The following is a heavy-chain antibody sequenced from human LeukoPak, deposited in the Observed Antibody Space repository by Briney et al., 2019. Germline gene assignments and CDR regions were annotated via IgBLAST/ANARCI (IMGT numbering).Heavy chain of an antibody. CDR1: GYTFTSYG. J-gene: IGHJ6*02. V-gene: IGHV1-18*01. D-gene: IGHD3-3*01. Sequence: ASVKVSCKASGYTFTSYGISWVRQAPGQGLEWMGWISAYNGNTNYAQKLQGRAAMTTDTSTSTAYMELRSLRSDDTAVYYCAILDYDFWSGYYTDYYYGMDVWGQGTTVTVSS. CDR2: ISAYNGNT. CDR3: AILDYDFWSGYYTDYYYGMDV.